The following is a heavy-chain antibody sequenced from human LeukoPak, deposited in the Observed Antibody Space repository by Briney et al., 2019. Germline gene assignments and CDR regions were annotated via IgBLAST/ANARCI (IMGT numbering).Heavy chain of an antibody. CDR2: INHSGST. Sequence: PGGSLRLSCAASGFTVSSNYMSWVRQPPGKGLEWIGEINHSGSTNYNPSLKSRVTISVDTSKNQFSLKLSSVTAADTAVYYCASNTLRYCSSTSCPPLDYWGQGTLVTVSS. CDR1: GFTVSSNY. J-gene: IGHJ4*02. CDR3: ASNTLRYCSSTSCPPLDY. V-gene: IGHV4-34*01. D-gene: IGHD2-2*01.